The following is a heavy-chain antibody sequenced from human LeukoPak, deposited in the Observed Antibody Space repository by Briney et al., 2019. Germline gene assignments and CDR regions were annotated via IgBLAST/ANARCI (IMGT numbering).Heavy chain of an antibody. V-gene: IGHV3-21*01. CDR3: ARERSAAGTPFEDY. J-gene: IGHJ4*02. CDR1: GFTFSSYS. D-gene: IGHD6-13*01. Sequence: GGSLRLSCAASGFTFSSYSMNWVRQAPGKGLEWVSSISSSSSYIYYADSVKGRFTISRDNAKNSLYLQMNSLRAEDTAVYYCARERSAAGTPFEDYWGQGTLVTVSP. CDR2: ISSSSSYI.